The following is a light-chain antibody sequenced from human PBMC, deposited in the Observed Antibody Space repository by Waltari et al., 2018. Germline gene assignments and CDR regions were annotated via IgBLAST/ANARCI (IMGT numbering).Light chain of an antibody. Sequence: EIVLTQSPGTLSLSPGESATLSCRASQSVSSSYLACYQQKPGQAPRLLIYGASRRATGIPDRFSGSGSGTDFTLTISRLEPEDFAMFYCQQYGSSTGLTFGGGTKVEIK. CDR2: GAS. CDR3: QQYGSSTGLT. CDR1: QSVSSSY. J-gene: IGKJ4*01. V-gene: IGKV3-20*01.